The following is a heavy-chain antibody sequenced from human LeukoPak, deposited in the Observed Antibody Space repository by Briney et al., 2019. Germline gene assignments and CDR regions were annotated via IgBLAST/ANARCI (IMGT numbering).Heavy chain of an antibody. CDR1: GYIFSDYY. Sequence: ASVKVSCKASGYIFSDYYINWVRQVPGQGLGWMGWINPKSGGTKYSQNFQGRVTMTRDTSIDTVYMQLSGLTSADTAVYYCARRHLRMRSYDYWGQGPLVIVSS. J-gene: IGHJ4*02. CDR3: ARRHLRMRSYDY. V-gene: IGHV1-2*02. D-gene: IGHD1-26*01. CDR2: INPKSGGT.